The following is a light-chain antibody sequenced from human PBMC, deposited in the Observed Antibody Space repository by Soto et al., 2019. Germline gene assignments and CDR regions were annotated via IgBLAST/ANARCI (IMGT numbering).Light chain of an antibody. Sequence: DIQLTQSPSTLSASVGDRVTITCRASQSISSWLAWYQQKPGKAPKLLLYDASNLETGVPSRFSGNRSGTDFTFTISSLQPEDFASYYCQQYDDFPLTFGGGTKVDIK. CDR3: QQYDDFPLT. J-gene: IGKJ4*01. CDR1: QSISSW. CDR2: DAS. V-gene: IGKV1-5*01.